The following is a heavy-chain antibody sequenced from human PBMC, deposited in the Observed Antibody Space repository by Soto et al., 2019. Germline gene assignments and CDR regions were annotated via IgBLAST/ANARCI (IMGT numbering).Heavy chain of an antibody. J-gene: IGHJ3*02. CDR3: AKDPDRSHAFDI. CDR2: IGGSGVAT. Sequence: GGSLRLSCAASGFTFSAYAMSWVRQAPGMGLEWVSFIGGSGVATYYADSVKGRFTISRDNSKNTLYLQMSSLRADDTAVYYCAKDPDRSHAFDIWGQGTTVTVSS. CDR1: GFTFSAYA. V-gene: IGHV3-23*01.